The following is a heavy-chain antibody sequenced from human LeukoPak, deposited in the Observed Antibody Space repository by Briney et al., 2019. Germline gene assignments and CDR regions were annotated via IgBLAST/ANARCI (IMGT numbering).Heavy chain of an antibody. D-gene: IGHD2-15*01. CDR1: GYTFTSYG. J-gene: IGHJ4*02. CDR2: ISAYNGNT. CDR3: ARENCSGGSCPVDY. Sequence: ASVKASCKASGYTFTSYGISWVRQAPGQGLEWMGWISAYNGNTNYAQKFQGRVTMTRNTSISTAYMELSSLRSEDTAVYYCARENCSGGSCPVDYWGQGTLVTVSS. V-gene: IGHV1-18*01.